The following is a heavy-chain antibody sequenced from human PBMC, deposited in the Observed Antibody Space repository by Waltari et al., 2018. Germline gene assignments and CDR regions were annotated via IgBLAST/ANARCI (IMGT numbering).Heavy chain of an antibody. V-gene: IGHV3-53*01. J-gene: IGHJ3*02. CDR3: ARVIEESFDI. CDR1: RFTVSSNY. Sequence: EVQLVESGGGLIQPGGSMRLSCAASRFTVSSNYMSWVRQAPGTGLEWVSVIYSVGSTYYADSVKGRFTISRDNSKNTLYLQMNSLRAEDTAVYYCARVIEESFDIWGQGTMVTVYS. CDR2: IYSVGST.